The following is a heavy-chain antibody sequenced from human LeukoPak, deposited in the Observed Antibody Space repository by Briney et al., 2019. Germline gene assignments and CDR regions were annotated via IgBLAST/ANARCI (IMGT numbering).Heavy chain of an antibody. V-gene: IGHV4-34*01. Sequence: SETLSLTCAVYGGSFSGYYWSWIRQPPGKGLEWIGEINHSGSTNYNPSLKSRVTISVDTSKNQFSLKLSSVTAADTAVYYCARRGEYYDFWSGVDYGMDVWGQGTTVTVSS. J-gene: IGHJ6*02. D-gene: IGHD3-3*01. CDR2: INHSGST. CDR3: ARRGEYYDFWSGVDYGMDV. CDR1: GGSFSGYY.